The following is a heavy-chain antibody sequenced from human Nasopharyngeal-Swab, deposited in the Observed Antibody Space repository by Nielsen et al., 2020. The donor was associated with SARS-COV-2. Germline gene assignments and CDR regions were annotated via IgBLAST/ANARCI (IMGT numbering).Heavy chain of an antibody. V-gene: IGHV4-59*12. CDR3: ARRTGYYYYYGMDV. CDR1: GGSISSYY. Sequence: SETLSLTCTVSGGSISSYYWSWIRQPPGKGLEWIGYIYYSGSTNYNPSLKSRVTISVDTSKNQFSLKLSSVTAADTAVYYCARRTGYYYYYGMDVWGQGTTVTVSS. J-gene: IGHJ6*02. CDR2: IYYSGST. D-gene: IGHD3/OR15-3a*01.